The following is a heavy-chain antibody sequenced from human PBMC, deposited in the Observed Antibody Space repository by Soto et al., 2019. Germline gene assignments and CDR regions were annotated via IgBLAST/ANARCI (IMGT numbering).Heavy chain of an antibody. CDR3: ARDRQPVTMTGHDAFDI. V-gene: IGHV6-1*01. CDR2: TYYRSKWYN. Sequence: PSQTLSLTCAISGDSVSSNSAAWNWIRQSPSRGLEWLGRTYYRSKWYNDYAVSVKSRITINPDTSKNQFSLQLNSVTPEDTAVYYCARDRQPVTMTGHDAFDIWGQGTIVTVSS. CDR1: GDSVSSNSAA. D-gene: IGHD3-22*01. J-gene: IGHJ3*02.